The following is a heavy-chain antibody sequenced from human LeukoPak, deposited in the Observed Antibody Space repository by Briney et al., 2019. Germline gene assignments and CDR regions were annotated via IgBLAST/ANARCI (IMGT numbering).Heavy chain of an antibody. CDR1: GFTFSSYE. CDR2: ISSSGSTI. J-gene: IGHJ3*02. V-gene: IGHV3-48*03. D-gene: IGHD3-22*01. Sequence: GGSLRLSCAASGFTFSSYEMNWVRQAPGKGREWLSYISSSGSTIYYADSVKGRFTISRDNAKSSLYLQMNTLRAEDTAVYYCARAGHVITMIVVLDAFDIWGQGTMVTVFS. CDR3: ARAGHVITMIVVLDAFDI.